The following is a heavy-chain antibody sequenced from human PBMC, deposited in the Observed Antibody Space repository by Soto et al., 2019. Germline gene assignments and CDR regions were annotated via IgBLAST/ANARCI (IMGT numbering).Heavy chain of an antibody. CDR2: IKQDGSEK. J-gene: IGHJ3*02. V-gene: IGHV3-7*01. Sequence: GGSLRLYCAASGFTFSSYWMSWVRQAPGKGLEWVANIKQDGSEKYYVDSVKGRFTISRDNAKKSLYLQMNSLRAEDTAVYYCARDQTDSSSWYDAFDIWGQGTMVTVSS. CDR3: ARDQTDSSSWYDAFDI. CDR1: GFTFSSYW. D-gene: IGHD6-13*01.